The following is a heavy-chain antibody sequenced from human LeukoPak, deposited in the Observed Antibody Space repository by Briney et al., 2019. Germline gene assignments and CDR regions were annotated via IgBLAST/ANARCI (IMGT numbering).Heavy chain of an antibody. Sequence: GGSLRLSCAASGFTFSSYWMSWVRQAPGKGLEWVAVIWYDGSNKYYADSVKGRFTISRDNSKNTLYLQMNSLRAEDTAVYYCARDGGSYYGGFDYWGQGTLVTVSS. CDR1: GFTFSSYW. J-gene: IGHJ4*02. CDR3: ARDGGSYYGGFDY. V-gene: IGHV3-33*08. D-gene: IGHD1-26*01. CDR2: IWYDGSNK.